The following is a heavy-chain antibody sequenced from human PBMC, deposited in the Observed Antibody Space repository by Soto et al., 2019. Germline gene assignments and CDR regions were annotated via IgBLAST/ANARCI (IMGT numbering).Heavy chain of an antibody. V-gene: IGHV3-64D*06. J-gene: IGHJ5*02. D-gene: IGHD2-2*01. CDR1: GFTFSSYA. CDR3: VKGYCSSTSCFPFDP. CDR2: ISSNGGST. Sequence: GGSLRLSCSASGFTFSSYAMHWVRQAPGKGLEYVSAISSNGGSTYYADSVKGRFTISRDNSKNTLYLQMSSLRAEDTAVYYCVKGYCSSTSCFPFDPWGQGTLVTVSS.